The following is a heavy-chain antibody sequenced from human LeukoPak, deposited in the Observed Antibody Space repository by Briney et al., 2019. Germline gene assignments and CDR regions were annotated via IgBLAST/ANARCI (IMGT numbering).Heavy chain of an antibody. D-gene: IGHD6-6*01. CDR3: AKDRQRYSSSSDLDY. CDR2: IRYDGSNK. J-gene: IGHJ4*02. CDR1: GFTFSSYG. V-gene: IGHV3-30*02. Sequence: GGSLRLSCAASGFTFSSYGMHWVRQAPGKGLEWVAFIRYDGSNKYYADSVKGRFTISRDNSKNTLYLQMNSLRAEDTAVYYCAKDRQRYSSSSDLDYWGQGTLVTVSS.